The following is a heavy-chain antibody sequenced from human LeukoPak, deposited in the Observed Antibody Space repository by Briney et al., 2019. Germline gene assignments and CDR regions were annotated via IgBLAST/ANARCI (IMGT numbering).Heavy chain of an antibody. J-gene: IGHJ3*02. CDR2: IRYDGSNK. V-gene: IGHV3-30*02. CDR3: AKVQYCSGGSCQRRGAFDI. Sequence: GGSLRLSCAASGFTFSSYGMHWVRQAPGKGLEWVAFIRYDGSNKYYADSVKGRFTISRDNSKNTLYLQMNSLRAEDTAVYYCAKVQYCSGGSCQRRGAFDIWGRGTMVTVSS. CDR1: GFTFSSYG. D-gene: IGHD2-15*01.